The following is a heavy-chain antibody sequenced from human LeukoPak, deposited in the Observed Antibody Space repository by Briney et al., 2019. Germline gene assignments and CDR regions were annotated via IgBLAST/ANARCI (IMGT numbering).Heavy chain of an antibody. V-gene: IGHV3-21*01. CDR2: IGSSSSYI. CDR3: ARFWVVVVVAGQYDY. CDR1: GFTFSSYP. J-gene: IGHJ4*02. Sequence: PGGSLRLSCAASGFTFSSYPMNWVRQAPGKGLEWVSSIGSSSSYIYYADSVKGRFTISRDNAKNSLYLQMDSLRAEDTVVYYCARFWVVVVVAGQYDYWGQGTLVTVSS. D-gene: IGHD2-15*01.